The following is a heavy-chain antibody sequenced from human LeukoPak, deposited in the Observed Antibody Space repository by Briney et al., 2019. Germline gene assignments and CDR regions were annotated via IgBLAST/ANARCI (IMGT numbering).Heavy chain of an antibody. V-gene: IGHV3-7*03. D-gene: IGHD1-26*01. CDR3: AGLLDGVVGATTSDY. Sequence: RDGSEENYVDSVRGRFTISRYIAKNSLYLQMNSLRAEDTAVYYCAGLLDGVVGATTSDYWGQGTLVTVSS. CDR2: RDGSEE. J-gene: IGHJ4*02.